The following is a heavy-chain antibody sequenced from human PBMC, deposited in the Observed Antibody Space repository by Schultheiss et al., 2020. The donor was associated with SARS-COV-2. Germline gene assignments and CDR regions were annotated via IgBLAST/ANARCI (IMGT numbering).Heavy chain of an antibody. CDR3: ARGSVYGMDV. CDR2: IIPIFGTA. CDR1: GGTFSSYA. Sequence: SVKVSCKASGGTFSSYAISWVRQAPGQGLEWMGGIIPIFGTANYAQKFQGRVTITADKSTSTAYMELSRLRSDDTAVYYCARGSVYGMDVWGQGTTVTVSS. J-gene: IGHJ6*02. V-gene: IGHV1-69*06. D-gene: IGHD2-15*01.